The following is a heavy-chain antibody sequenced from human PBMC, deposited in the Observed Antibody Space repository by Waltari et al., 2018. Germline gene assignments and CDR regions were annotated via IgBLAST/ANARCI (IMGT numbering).Heavy chain of an antibody. CDR2: INTDTGKP. V-gene: IGHV7-4-1*02. D-gene: IGHD6-13*01. CDR3: AREGQQHDY. J-gene: IGHJ4*02. Sequence: QVQLVQSGSELKKPGASVRVSCKASGYTFTNYAMNWVRQAPGQGLEWVGWINTDTGKPTYAQCFTGRFFSSWDTSVSTAYLHINNLKAEDTAVYYCAREGQQHDYWGQGTLVTVSS. CDR1: GYTFTNYA.